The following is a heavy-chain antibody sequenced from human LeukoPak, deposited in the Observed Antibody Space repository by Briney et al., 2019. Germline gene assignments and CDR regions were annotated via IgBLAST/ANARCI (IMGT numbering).Heavy chain of an antibody. CDR3: AKDVTMVRGVIDYYYYYMDV. D-gene: IGHD3-10*01. V-gene: IGHV3-30*02. CDR1: GFTFSSYS. J-gene: IGHJ6*03. Sequence: TGGSLRLSCAASGFTFSSYSMHWVRQAPGKGLEWVAFIRYDGSNKYYADSVKGRFTISRDNSKNTLYLQMNSLRAEDTAVYYCAKDVTMVRGVIDYYYYYMDVWGKGTTVTISS. CDR2: IRYDGSNK.